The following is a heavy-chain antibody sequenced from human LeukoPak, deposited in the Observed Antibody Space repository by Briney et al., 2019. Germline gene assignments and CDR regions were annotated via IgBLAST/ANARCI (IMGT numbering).Heavy chain of an antibody. D-gene: IGHD2-15*01. CDR1: GFTFSSCA. CDR2: ISGSGGST. J-gene: IGHJ4*02. Sequence: GGSLRLSCAASGFTFSSCAITWVRQAPGKGLEWVSSISGSGGSTYYADSVKGRFTISRDNSKNTLYLQMNSLRAEDTAVYYCAKAAKKFPNCSGGSCYMYYFDYWGQGTLVTVSS. CDR3: AKAAKKFPNCSGGSCYMYYFDY. V-gene: IGHV3-23*01.